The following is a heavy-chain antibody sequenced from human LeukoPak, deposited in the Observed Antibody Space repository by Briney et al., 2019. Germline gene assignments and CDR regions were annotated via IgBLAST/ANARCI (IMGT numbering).Heavy chain of an antibody. CDR2: IYYNGST. Sequence: SETLSLTCTVSGGSLSSGGYYCSSIRQHPGKGLECIGYIYYNGSTYYNPSLKSRVTISVDTSKNLHSLKLSSVTAADTAVYYCARDRSTVTTRVYYGMDVWGKGTTVNVSS. D-gene: IGHD4-17*01. J-gene: IGHJ6*04. CDR1: GGSLSSGGYY. V-gene: IGHV4-31*03. CDR3: ARDRSTVTTRVYYGMDV.